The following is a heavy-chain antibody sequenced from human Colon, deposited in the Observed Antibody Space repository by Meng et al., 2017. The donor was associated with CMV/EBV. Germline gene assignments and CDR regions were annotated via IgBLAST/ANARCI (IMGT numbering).Heavy chain of an antibody. V-gene: IGHV3-72*01. D-gene: IGHD5-24*01. Sequence: GSLKISCAASGFTFSDHYIDWVRQAPGKGLEWVGRIRNKVNSYTTLYAASVEGRFTISRDDSKNTLYLQMNNLKTEDTGVYYCSTGYSQGSIYYYHMDVWGQGTAVTVSS. J-gene: IGHJ6*02. CDR3: STGYSQGSIYYYHMDV. CDR2: IRNKVNSYTT. CDR1: GFTFSDHY.